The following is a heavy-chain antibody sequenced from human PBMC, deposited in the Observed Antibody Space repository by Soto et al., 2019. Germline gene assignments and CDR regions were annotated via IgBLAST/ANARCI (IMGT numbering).Heavy chain of an antibody. Sequence: QLQLQESGSGLVKPSQTLSLTCAVSGGSISSGGYSCNWIRQPPGKGLEWIGYIYHSGSTYYNPALKSRVXXXVXXSKNQFSLKLSSVTAADTAVYYCARGVTTVTTFDYWGQGTLVTVSS. D-gene: IGHD4-17*01. CDR1: GGSISSGGYS. V-gene: IGHV4-30-2*01. J-gene: IGHJ4*02. CDR2: IYHSGST. CDR3: ARGVTTVTTFDY.